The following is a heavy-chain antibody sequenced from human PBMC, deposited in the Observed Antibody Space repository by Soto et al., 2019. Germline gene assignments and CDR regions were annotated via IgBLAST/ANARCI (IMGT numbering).Heavy chain of an antibody. D-gene: IGHD3-22*01. CDR2: ITAYNGNT. V-gene: IGHV1-18*01. J-gene: IGHJ4*02. CDR3: ARDLLTYYYDSSGSDPFDY. CDR1: GDAFTSYG. Sequence: ASVKVSCKASGDAFTSYGISWVRQAPGQGLEWMGWITAYNGNTNYAQKLQGRVTMTTDTSTSTAYMELRSLRSDDTAVYYCARDLLTYYYDSSGSDPFDYWGQGTLVTVSS.